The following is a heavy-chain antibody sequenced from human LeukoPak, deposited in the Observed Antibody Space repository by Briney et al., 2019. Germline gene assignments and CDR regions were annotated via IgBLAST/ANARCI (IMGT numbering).Heavy chain of an antibody. CDR2: FDPEDGET. J-gene: IGHJ5*02. CDR3: ATVVIAVAGTRWFDP. Sequence: ASVKVSCKVSGYTLTELSMHWVRQAPGKGLEWMGGFDPEDGETIYAQKFQGRVTMTEDTSTDTAYMELRSLRSEDTAVYYCATVVIAVAGTRWFDPWGQGTLVTVSS. CDR1: GYTLTELS. D-gene: IGHD6-19*01. V-gene: IGHV1-24*01.